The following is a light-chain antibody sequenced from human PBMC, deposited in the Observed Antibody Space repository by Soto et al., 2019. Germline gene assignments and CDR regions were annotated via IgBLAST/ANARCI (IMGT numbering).Light chain of an antibody. V-gene: IGKV3-11*01. J-gene: IGKJ1*01. CDR2: DAS. Sequence: EIVRTQSPGTLSLSPGERATLSCRASQSVSSSYLAWYQQKPGQAPRLLIYDASNRATGIPARFSGSGSGTDFTLTISSLEPEDFAVYYCQQRSNWLWTFGQGTKVDI. CDR1: QSVSSSY. CDR3: QQRSNWLWT.